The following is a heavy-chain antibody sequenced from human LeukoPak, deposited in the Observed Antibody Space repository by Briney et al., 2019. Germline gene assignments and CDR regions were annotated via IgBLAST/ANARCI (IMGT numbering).Heavy chain of an antibody. CDR3: AGGYSSSWYYYFDY. CDR2: IYSGGST. CDR1: GFTVSSNY. Sequence: EGSLRLSCAASGFTVSSNYMSWVRQAPGKGLEWVSVIYSGGSTYYADSVKGRFTISRDNSKNTLYLQMNSLRAEDTAVYYCAGGYSSSWYYYFDYWGQGTLVTVSS. V-gene: IGHV3-66*01. D-gene: IGHD6-13*01. J-gene: IGHJ4*02.